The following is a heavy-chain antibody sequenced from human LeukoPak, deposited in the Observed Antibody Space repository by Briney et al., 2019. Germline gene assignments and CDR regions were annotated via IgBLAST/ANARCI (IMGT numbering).Heavy chain of an antibody. D-gene: IGHD3-22*01. V-gene: IGHV3-48*04. J-gene: IGHJ4*02. CDR3: ARVTYYYDSSGPPDY. CDR1: GFTFSSYS. CDR2: ISSSSSTI. Sequence: GSLRLSCAASGFTFSSYSMNWVRQAPGKGLEWVSYISSSSSTIYYADSVKGRFTISRDNAKNSLYLQMNTLRAEDTAVYYCARVTYYYDSSGPPDYWGQGTLVTVSS.